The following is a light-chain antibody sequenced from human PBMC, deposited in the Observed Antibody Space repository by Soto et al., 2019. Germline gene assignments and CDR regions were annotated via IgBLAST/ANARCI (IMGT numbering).Light chain of an antibody. V-gene: IGKV1-5*01. CDR3: HLYNTYLWT. CDR2: DAS. J-gene: IGKJ1*01. Sequence: IRVTQSPSTLSAYVHDGVNLTCRAGQSISSWLAWYQQKPGKAPKLLIYDASNLESGVPSRFSGSGSGTEFTLTISSLQPDDFATYYCHLYNTYLWTFAQGTKVDI. CDR1: QSISSW.